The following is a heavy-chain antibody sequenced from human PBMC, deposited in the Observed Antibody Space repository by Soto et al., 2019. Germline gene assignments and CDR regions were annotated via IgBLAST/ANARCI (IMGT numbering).Heavy chain of an antibody. Sequence: QVQLVQSGAEVKKPGASVRVSCKASGYTFSRYGISWVRQAPGQGLEWMGWISGFNGNTKESEKLQGRVTLTTDTASNTVHMVLCGLRSDYTAVYYGARASAYSTCWSFDNWGQGTLVTVSS. CDR2: ISGFNGNT. CDR3: ARASAYSTCWSFDN. V-gene: IGHV1-18*01. J-gene: IGHJ4*02. CDR1: GYTFSRYG. D-gene: IGHD6-19*01.